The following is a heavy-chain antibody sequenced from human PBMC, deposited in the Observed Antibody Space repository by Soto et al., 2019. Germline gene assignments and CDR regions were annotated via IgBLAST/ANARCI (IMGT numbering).Heavy chain of an antibody. CDR2: ISYYLSNK. V-gene: IGHV3-30*14. J-gene: IGHJ5*02. D-gene: IGHD3-3*01. CDR3: ARGYLTPGITFLGVIPPPPWFAP. CDR1: AFTFSSYA. Sequence: SGWSLRLSCASSAFTFSSYAMHWVRQAPGKGLEWVAVISYYLSNKYYADPFKCRFTISRYNSKNTLYLQMNSLTAKDKAFYYWARGYLTPGITFLGVIPPPPWFAPWGQGTLVPVSS.